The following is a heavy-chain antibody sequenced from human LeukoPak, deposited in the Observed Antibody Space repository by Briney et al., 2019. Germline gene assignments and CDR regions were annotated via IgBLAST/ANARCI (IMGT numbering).Heavy chain of an antibody. Sequence: GGSLRLSCAASGFTFDDYGMHWVRQAPGKGLEWVSGIIWNTGSVGYADSVKGRFTVSRDNAKNTLYLQVNNLRAEDTAVYYCARGPNSNWSGLDFWGQGTLLTVSS. CDR3: ARGPNSNWSGLDF. CDR1: GFTFDDYG. J-gene: IGHJ4*02. CDR2: IIWNTGSV. V-gene: IGHV3-9*01. D-gene: IGHD6-6*01.